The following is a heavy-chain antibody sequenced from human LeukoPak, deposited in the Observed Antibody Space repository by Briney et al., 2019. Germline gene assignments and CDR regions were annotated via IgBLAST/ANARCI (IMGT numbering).Heavy chain of an antibody. Sequence: PSETLSLTCTVSGGSISSYYWSWIRQPPGKGLEWIGYIYYSGSTNYNPSLKSRVTISVDTSKNQFSLKLSSVTAADTAVYYCARVEGGRHFDYWGQGTLVTVSS. CDR2: IYYSGST. J-gene: IGHJ4*02. D-gene: IGHD1-1*01. V-gene: IGHV4-59*01. CDR3: ARVEGGRHFDY. CDR1: GGSISSYY.